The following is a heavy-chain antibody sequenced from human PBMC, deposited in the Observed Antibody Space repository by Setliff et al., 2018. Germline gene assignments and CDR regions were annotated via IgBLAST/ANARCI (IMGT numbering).Heavy chain of an antibody. D-gene: IGHD3-16*01. CDR2: INPSSGAT. CDR1: GYTFTGYY. CDR3: ARDGGGDSDAFDI. V-gene: IGHV1-2*06. Sequence: ASVKVSCKASGYTFTGYYMYWVRQAPGQGLEWMGRINPSSGATIYAQRFQGRVTMTSDTSISTAYMELGRLRSDDTAVYFCARDGGGDSDAFDIWGQGTMVTV. J-gene: IGHJ3*02.